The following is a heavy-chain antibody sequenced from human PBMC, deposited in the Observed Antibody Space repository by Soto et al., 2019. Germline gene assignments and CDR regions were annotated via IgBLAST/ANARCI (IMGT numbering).Heavy chain of an antibody. J-gene: IGHJ5*01. V-gene: IGHV3-23*01. CDR1: VFTFISYA. CDR2: ISGSGGST. D-gene: IGHD4-17*01. Sequence: GWSLRLSCASSVFTFISYAMSWVRQAPGKGLEWVSAISGSGGSTYYADSVKGRFTISRDNSKNTLYLQMNSLRAEDTAVYYCAKPSVPRPRKTVTFDFWGQGTLVTVSS. CDR3: AKPSVPRPRKTVTFDF.